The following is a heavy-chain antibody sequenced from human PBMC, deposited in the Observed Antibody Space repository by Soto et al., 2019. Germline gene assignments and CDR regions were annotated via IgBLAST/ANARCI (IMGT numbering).Heavy chain of an antibody. D-gene: IGHD2-2*01. J-gene: IGHJ6*02. CDR3: ARDIVLVPAAVRPYYYYGMDV. V-gene: IGHV1-69*12. CDR2: IIPIFGTA. Sequence: QVQLVQSGAEVKKPGSSVKVSCKASGCTFRSYAISWVRQAPGQGLEWMGGIIPIFGTANYAQKFQGRVTITADESTSTAYMELSSLRSEDTAVYYCARDIVLVPAAVRPYYYYGMDVWGQGTTVTVSS. CDR1: GCTFRSYA.